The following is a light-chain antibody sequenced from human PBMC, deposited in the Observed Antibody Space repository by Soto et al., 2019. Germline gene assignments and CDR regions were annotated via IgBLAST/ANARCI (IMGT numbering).Light chain of an antibody. J-gene: IGKJ5*01. CDR1: QGVTTN. V-gene: IGKV3-15*01. Sequence: EIVMTQSPATLFVSPGDRAVLSCRAGQGVTTNFAWYQQKSGQSPRLLIYDVSNRATGVPARFSGTGSETDFTLTISGLQSEDSAVYFCQQYNNWPFSFGQGTRLEIK. CDR2: DVS. CDR3: QQYNNWPFS.